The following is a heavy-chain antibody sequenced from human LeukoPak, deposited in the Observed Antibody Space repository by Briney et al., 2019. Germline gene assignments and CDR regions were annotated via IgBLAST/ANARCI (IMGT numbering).Heavy chain of an antibody. J-gene: IGHJ6*03. CDR3: GRVYCSTTSCYDYYDYYMDV. Sequence: PGGSLRLSCAACGFRFDDYVMSWVRHVPGKGLEWVSGTNWDGSSTGYADSVKGRFTISRDNVKNSLYLQMNSLRVEDTALYFCGRVYCSTTSCYDYYDYYMDVWGQGTLVTVS. D-gene: IGHD2-2*01. CDR1: GFRFDDYV. CDR2: TNWDGSST. V-gene: IGHV3-20*04.